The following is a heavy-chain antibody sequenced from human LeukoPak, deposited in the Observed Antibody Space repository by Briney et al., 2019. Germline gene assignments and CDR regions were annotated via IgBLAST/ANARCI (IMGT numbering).Heavy chain of an antibody. Sequence: ASVKVSCKASGYTFTGYYMHWVRQAPGQGLEWMGWINPNSGGTNYAQKFQGRVTMTRDTSISTAYMELSRLRSDDTAVYYCAREGVPGYSSGWDDPFFDYWGQGTLVTVSS. CDR1: GYTFTGYY. J-gene: IGHJ4*02. V-gene: IGHV1-2*02. D-gene: IGHD6-19*01. CDR3: AREGVPGYSSGWDDPFFDY. CDR2: INPNSGGT.